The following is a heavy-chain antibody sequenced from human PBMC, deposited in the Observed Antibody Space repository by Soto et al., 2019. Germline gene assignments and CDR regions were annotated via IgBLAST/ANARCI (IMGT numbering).Heavy chain of an antibody. J-gene: IGHJ4*02. V-gene: IGHV4-39*02. D-gene: IGHD3-22*01. Sequence: KPSETLSLNCTVSGRSISRRSYYWGWIRQPPGKGLEWLGSLYYSGSTYYNPSLKSRVTISLDTSKNHFSLKLSSVTSADTAVYYCASHDSSGYYVDYWGQGTLVTVS. CDR2: LYYSGST. CDR1: GRSISRRSYY. CDR3: ASHDSSGYYVDY.